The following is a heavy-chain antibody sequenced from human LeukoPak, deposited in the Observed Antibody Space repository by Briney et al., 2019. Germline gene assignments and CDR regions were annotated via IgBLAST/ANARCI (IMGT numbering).Heavy chain of an antibody. Sequence: SETLSLTCTVSGASITIGAESYHWGWIRQPPGKGLEWIGSIYYSGSTNYNPSLKSRVTISVDTSKNQFSLKLSSVTAADTAVYYCARETTERYFDWLLRQPGNWFDPWGQGTLVTVSS. CDR3: ARETTERYFDWLLRQPGNWFDP. CDR1: GASITIGAESYH. V-gene: IGHV4-39*07. J-gene: IGHJ5*02. D-gene: IGHD3-9*01. CDR2: IYYSGST.